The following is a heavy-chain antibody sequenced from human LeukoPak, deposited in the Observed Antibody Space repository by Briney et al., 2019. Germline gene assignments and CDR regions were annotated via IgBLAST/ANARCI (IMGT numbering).Heavy chain of an antibody. D-gene: IGHD3-16*01. Sequence: SETLSLTCTVSGVSISSGGYYWSWIRLHPGKGLEWTGYIYYSGSTYYNPSLKSRVTISVDTSKNQLFMKLSSVTAADRAVYYCARVPITEIKFFDYWGQGILVTVSS. CDR2: IYYSGST. V-gene: IGHV4-31*03. J-gene: IGHJ4*02. CDR1: GVSISSGGYY. CDR3: ARVPITEIKFFDY.